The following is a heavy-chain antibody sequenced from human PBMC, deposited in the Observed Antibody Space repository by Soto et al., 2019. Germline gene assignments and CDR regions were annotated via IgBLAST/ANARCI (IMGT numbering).Heavy chain of an antibody. CDR2: IHHSGST. D-gene: IGHD5-12*01. CDR1: GYPMSSGYY. Sequence: WQTLSLPCAVSGYPMSSGYYRGWIRQPPGKGLEWIGIIHHSGSTYYNPSLRSRITMPVDTSKNQFPLKMPSVTAADTAVYYCARSSGYVPGGDWGQGMLVTVSS. CDR3: ARSSGYVPGGD. V-gene: IGHV4-38-2*01. J-gene: IGHJ4*02.